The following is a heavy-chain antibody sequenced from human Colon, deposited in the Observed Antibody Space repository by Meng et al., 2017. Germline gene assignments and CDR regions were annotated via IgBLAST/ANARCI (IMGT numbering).Heavy chain of an antibody. CDR2: ISSNGGST. CDR3: ARDQGSGWYFDHDAFDI. CDR1: GFTFSSYA. J-gene: IGHJ3*02. Sequence: GSLKISCAASGFTFSSYAMHWVRQAPGKGLEYVSAISSNGGSTYYANSVKGRFTISRDNSKNTLYLQMGSLRAEDMAVYYCARDQGSGWYFDHDAFDIWGQGTMVTVSS. V-gene: IGHV3-64*01. D-gene: IGHD6-19*01.